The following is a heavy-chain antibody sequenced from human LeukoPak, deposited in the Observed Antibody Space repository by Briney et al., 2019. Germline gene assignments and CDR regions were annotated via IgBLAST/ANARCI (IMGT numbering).Heavy chain of an antibody. J-gene: IGHJ4*02. CDR1: GGSISSSSYY. Sequence: PSETLSLICTVSGGSISSSSYYWGWIRQPPGKGLEWIGSIYYSGSTYYNPSLKSRVTISVDTSKNQFSLKLSSVTAADTAVYYCARTYPYDILTGYQYYFDYWGQGTLVTVSS. D-gene: IGHD3-9*01. V-gene: IGHV4-39*07. CDR2: IYYSGST. CDR3: ARTYPYDILTGYQYYFDY.